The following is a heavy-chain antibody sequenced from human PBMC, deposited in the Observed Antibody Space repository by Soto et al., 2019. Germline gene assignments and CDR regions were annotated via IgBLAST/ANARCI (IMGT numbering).Heavy chain of an antibody. CDR2: ISSSSSTI. V-gene: IGHV3-48*01. CDR3: ASLTETTVYMDV. J-gene: IGHJ6*03. D-gene: IGHD1-7*01. CDR1: GFTFSSYS. Sequence: GGSLRLSCAASGFTFSSYSMNWVRQAPGKGLEWVSYISSSSSTIYYADSVKGRFTISRDNAKNSLYLQMNSLRAEDTAVYYCASLTETTVYMDVWGKGTTVTVSS.